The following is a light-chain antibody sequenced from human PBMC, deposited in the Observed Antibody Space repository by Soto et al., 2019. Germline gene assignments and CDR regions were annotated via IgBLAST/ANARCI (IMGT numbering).Light chain of an antibody. J-gene: IGKJ1*01. V-gene: IGKV1-39*01. CDR2: AAS. CDR1: QSISNC. CDR3: QQTYIAPAT. Sequence: DIQMTQSPSSLSASVGDRVTITCRASQSISNCLSWFQQKPGQAPKLLIYAASSLQSGVPSRFSGSGSGTDFILTIDSLQPEDFATYYCQQTYIAPATFGQGTKV.